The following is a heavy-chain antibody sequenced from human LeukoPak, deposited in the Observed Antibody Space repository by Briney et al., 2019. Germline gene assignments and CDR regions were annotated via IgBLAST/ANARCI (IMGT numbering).Heavy chain of an antibody. CDR1: GFTFSNYA. Sequence: GGSLRLSCAASGFTFSNYAMHWVRQAPGKGLEWVSGINDDATNTYNADSVKGRFTISRDNSKNTLYLQMNSLRAEDTAVYYCAREQTYYYGSGSYSRYYYMDVWGKGTTVTVSS. V-gene: IGHV3-23*01. CDR3: AREQTYYYGSGSYSRYYYMDV. D-gene: IGHD3-10*01. J-gene: IGHJ6*03. CDR2: INDDATNT.